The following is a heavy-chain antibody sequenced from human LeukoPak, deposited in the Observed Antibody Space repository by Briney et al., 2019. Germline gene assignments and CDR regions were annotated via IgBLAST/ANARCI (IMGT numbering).Heavy chain of an antibody. CDR2: IYYSGST. V-gene: IGHV4-30-4*08. CDR1: GGSISSGDYY. Sequence: SRTLTLTCTVSGGSISSGDYYRSWIRQPPGKGLEWIGYIYYSGSTYYNPSLKSRVTISVDTSKNQFSLKLSSVTYADTAVYYCARQTFWSGYPPSDYWGQGTLVTVSS. CDR3: ARQTFWSGYPPSDY. J-gene: IGHJ4*02. D-gene: IGHD3-3*01.